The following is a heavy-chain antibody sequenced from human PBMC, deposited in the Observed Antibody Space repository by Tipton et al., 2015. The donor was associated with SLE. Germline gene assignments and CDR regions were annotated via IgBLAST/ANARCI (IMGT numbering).Heavy chain of an antibody. CDR1: GFTFRSYA. Sequence: SLRLSCAASGFTFRSYAMCWVRQAPGKGLECVSAISGSAGSTYYADSVKGRFTISRDKSKNTLYLQMNSLRPEDTAVYYCARVGQQVSLGYFDSWGLGTLVTVSS. J-gene: IGHJ4*02. D-gene: IGHD6-13*01. CDR3: ARVGQQVSLGYFDS. V-gene: IGHV3-23*01. CDR2: ISGSAGST.